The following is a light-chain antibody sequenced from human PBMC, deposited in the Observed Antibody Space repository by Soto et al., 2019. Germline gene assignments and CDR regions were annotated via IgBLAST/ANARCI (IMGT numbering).Light chain of an antibody. J-gene: IGKJ2*01. V-gene: IGKV1-39*01. Sequence: DIQLTQSPSSLSASVGDTVTITCRASQTITTLLHWYQQTPGKAPDLLTYAASRLQSGVPSRFTGSRSGIDFTLTINSLPPEDFGTYYCQQTASTPPAFGQGT. CDR2: AAS. CDR3: QQTASTPPA. CDR1: QTITTL.